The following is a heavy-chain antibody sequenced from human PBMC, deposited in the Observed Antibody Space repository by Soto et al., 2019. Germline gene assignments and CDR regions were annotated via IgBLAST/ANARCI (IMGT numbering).Heavy chain of an antibody. CDR3: ASRHCSSTSCLVPRGYMDV. CDR2: IYSGGST. V-gene: IGHV3-53*04. Sequence: GGSLRLSCAASGFTVSSNYMSWVRQAPGKGLEWVSVIYSGGSTYYADSVKGRFTISRHNSKNTLYLQMNSLRAEDTAVYYCASRHCSSTSCLVPRGYMDVWGKGTTVTVSS. CDR1: GFTVSSNY. D-gene: IGHD2-2*01. J-gene: IGHJ6*03.